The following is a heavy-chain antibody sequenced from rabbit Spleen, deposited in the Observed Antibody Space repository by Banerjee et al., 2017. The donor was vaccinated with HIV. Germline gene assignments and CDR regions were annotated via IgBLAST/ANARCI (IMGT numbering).Heavy chain of an antibody. CDR2: SYAGSSGST. J-gene: IGHJ6*01. Sequence: QSLEESGGGLVKPGASLTLTCKASGFSFNSGYDMCWVRQAPGKGLEWIACSYAGSSGSTYSAIWAKGRFTLSKTSSTTVTLQMTSLTGADTATYFCARDTGTSFSTYGMDLWGPGTLSPS. V-gene: IGHV1S40*01. D-gene: IGHD7-1*01. CDR1: GFSFNSGYD. CDR3: ARDTGTSFSTYGMDL.